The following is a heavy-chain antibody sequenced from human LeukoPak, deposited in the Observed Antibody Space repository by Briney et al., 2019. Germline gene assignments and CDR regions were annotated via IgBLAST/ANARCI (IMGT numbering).Heavy chain of an antibody. Sequence: GASVKVSCKASGYTFTSYGISWVRQAPGQGLEWMGWISAYNGNTNYAQKLQGRVAMTTDTSTSTAYMELRSLRSDDTAVYYCARVEQWLVPYYYYGMDVWGQGTTVTVSS. V-gene: IGHV1-18*04. J-gene: IGHJ6*02. CDR3: ARVEQWLVPYYYYGMDV. D-gene: IGHD6-19*01. CDR2: ISAYNGNT. CDR1: GYTFTSYG.